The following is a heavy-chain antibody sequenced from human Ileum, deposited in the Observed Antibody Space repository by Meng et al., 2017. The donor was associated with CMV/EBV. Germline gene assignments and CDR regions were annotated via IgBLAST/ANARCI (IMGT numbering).Heavy chain of an antibody. CDR3: ARDSYGDYYFDY. CDR1: GCTFSSYS. CDR2: ISSSSYI. Sequence: SCAASGCTFSSYSMNWVRQAPGKGLEWVSSISSSSYIYYADLVKGRFTISRDNAKNSLYLQMNSLRAEDTAVYYCARDSYGDYYFDYWGQGTLVTVSS. J-gene: IGHJ4*02. D-gene: IGHD4-17*01. V-gene: IGHV3-21*01.